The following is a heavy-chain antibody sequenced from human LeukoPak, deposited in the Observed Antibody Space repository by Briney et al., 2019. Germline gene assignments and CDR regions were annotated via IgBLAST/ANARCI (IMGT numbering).Heavy chain of an antibody. Sequence: SETLSLTCTLSGYSITSTNWRGWIRQPPGKGLECIGYIYYSGTTHYVPSLKSRVTMSVDASKNQFSLKLSSVTAVDTAIYYCAKSVDGGNSPFDYWGQGTLVTVSS. CDR3: AKSVDGGNSPFDY. D-gene: IGHD4-23*01. J-gene: IGHJ4*02. CDR2: IYYSGTT. CDR1: GYSITSTNW. V-gene: IGHV4-28*01.